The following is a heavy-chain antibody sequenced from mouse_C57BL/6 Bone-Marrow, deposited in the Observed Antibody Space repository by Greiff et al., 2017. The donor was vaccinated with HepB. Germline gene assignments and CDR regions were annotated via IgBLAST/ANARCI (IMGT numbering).Heavy chain of an antibody. Sequence: QVQLKQSGPELVKPGASVKISCKASGYAFSSSWMNWVKQRPGKGLEWIGRIYPGDGDTNYNGKFKGKATLTADKSSSTAYMQLSSLTSKDSAVYFCARNPNYYGSSYEGAMDYWGQGTSVTVSS. CDR2: IYPGDGDT. D-gene: IGHD1-1*01. J-gene: IGHJ4*01. CDR3: ARNPNYYGSSYEGAMDY. CDR1: GYAFSSSW. V-gene: IGHV1-82*01.